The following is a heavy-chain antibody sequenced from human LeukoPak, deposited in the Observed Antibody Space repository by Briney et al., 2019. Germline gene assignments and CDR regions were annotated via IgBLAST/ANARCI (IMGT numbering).Heavy chain of an antibody. CDR2: ISYDGSET. D-gene: IGHD3-9*01. CDR1: GFSFSTYG. J-gene: IGHJ6*03. CDR3: AKDGGAYYDILTGYYPRLYYMDV. V-gene: IGHV3-30*02. Sequence: PGGSLRLSCAASGFSFSTYGMHWVRQAPGKGLDWVSFISYDGSETNYADSVKGRFTISRDNSKNTLYLQMNSLKAEDTAVYYCAKDGGAYYDILTGYYPRLYYMDVWGKGTTVTISS.